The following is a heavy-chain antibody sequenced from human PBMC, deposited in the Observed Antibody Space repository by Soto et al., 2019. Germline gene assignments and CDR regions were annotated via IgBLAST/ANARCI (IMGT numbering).Heavy chain of an antibody. CDR2: IIPSGGST. J-gene: IGHJ4*02. CDR1: GYTFTSYY. D-gene: IGHD3-9*01. V-gene: IGHV1-46*01. CDR3: ARVRASGIRYFDWSTIDRVRYFDY. Sequence: ASVKVSCKASGYTFTSYYMHWVRQAPGQGLEWMGIIIPSGGSTSYAQKFQGRVTMTRDTSTSTVYMELSSLRSEDTAVYYCARVRASGIRYFDWSTIDRVRYFDYWGQGTLVTVSS.